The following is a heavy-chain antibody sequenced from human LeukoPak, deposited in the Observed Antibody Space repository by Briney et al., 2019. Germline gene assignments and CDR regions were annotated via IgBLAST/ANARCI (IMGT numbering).Heavy chain of an antibody. CDR3: AKWGRFGESFDY. CDR2: IWYDGSNK. D-gene: IGHD3-10*01. V-gene: IGHV3-33*08. J-gene: IGHJ4*02. Sequence: GGSLRLSCAASGFIFSNYGMHWVRQAPGRGLEWVAVIWYDGSNKYYADSVKGRFTISRDNSKNTLYLQMNSLRAEDTAVYYCAKWGRFGESFDYRGQGTLVTVSS. CDR1: GFIFSNYG.